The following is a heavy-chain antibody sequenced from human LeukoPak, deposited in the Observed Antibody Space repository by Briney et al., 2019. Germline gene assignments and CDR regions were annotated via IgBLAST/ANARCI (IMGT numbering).Heavy chain of an antibody. J-gene: IGHJ4*02. CDR1: GGSISSSSYY. V-gene: IGHV3-11*01. CDR3: AREAGTGFDY. Sequence: LSLTCTVSGGSISSSSYYWGWIRQPPGKGLEWVSYISSSGCTIYYADSVKGRFTISRDNAKNSLYLQMNSLRAEDTAVYYCAREAGTGFDYWGQGTLVTVSS. CDR2: ISSSGCTI. D-gene: IGHD3-10*01.